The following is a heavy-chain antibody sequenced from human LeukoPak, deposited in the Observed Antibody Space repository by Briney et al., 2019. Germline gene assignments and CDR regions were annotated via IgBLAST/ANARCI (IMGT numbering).Heavy chain of an antibody. V-gene: IGHV3-23*01. CDR1: GFTFSSYG. CDR3: AKSSGSYLEFDY. CDR2: ISGSGGST. D-gene: IGHD1-26*01. Sequence: PGGSLRLSCAASGFTFSSYGMSWVRQAPGKGLEWVSAISGSGGSTYYADSVKGRFTISRDNSKNTLYLQMNSLRAEDTAVYYCAKSSGSYLEFDYWGQGTLVTVSS. J-gene: IGHJ4*02.